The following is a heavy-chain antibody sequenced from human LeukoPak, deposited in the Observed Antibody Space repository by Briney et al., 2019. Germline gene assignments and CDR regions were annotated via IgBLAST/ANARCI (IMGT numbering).Heavy chain of an antibody. CDR2: ISGYNGDT. J-gene: IGHJ4*02. V-gene: IGHV1-18*01. CDR1: GYIFTNYG. Sequence: GASVTVSFTASGYIFTNYGISWVRQAPGQGLEWMGWISGYNGDTNLAQKFQGRVTMTTDTSTSTTYMELRSLRSDDTAVYFCARDFPNFTFFHDSDGLDYWGQGTPVTVS. CDR3: ARDFPNFTFFHDSDGLDY. D-gene: IGHD3-22*01.